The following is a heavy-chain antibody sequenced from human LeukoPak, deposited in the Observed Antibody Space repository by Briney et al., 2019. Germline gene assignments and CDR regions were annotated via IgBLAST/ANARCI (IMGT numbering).Heavy chain of an antibody. V-gene: IGHV5-51*01. D-gene: IGHD3-16*01. CDR3: ARASVEGWISEGDDAFDI. J-gene: IGHJ3*02. Sequence: GASLEISCKGSGYRFTSYWIGWVRQMPGKGLEWMGIIYPGDSDTRYRPSFQGQVTISADKSITTAYLQWSSLKASDTAMYYCARASVEGWISEGDDAFDIWGQGTMVTVSS. CDR2: IYPGDSDT. CDR1: GYRFTSYW.